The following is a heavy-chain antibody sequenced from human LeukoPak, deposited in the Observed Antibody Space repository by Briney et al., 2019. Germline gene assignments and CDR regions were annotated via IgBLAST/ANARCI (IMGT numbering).Heavy chain of an antibody. CDR2: ISVSSTYT. Sequence: GGSLRLSCAASGFTFSDYYMSWIRQAPGKGLEWVSYISVSSTYTNYGDSVKGRFTISRDNAKNSLYLQMNSLRAEDTAVYYCAKVPPSPGWWYFDLWGRGTLVTVSS. V-gene: IGHV3-11*03. J-gene: IGHJ2*01. CDR1: GFTFSDYY. D-gene: IGHD3-10*01. CDR3: AKVPPSPGWWYFDL.